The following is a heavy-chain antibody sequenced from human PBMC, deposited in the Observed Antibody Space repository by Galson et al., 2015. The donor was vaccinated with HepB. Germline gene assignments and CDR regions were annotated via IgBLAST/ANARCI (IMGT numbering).Heavy chain of an antibody. D-gene: IGHD4-17*01. CDR3: ARNNGSLTTVTAHAFFDI. CDR2: ISDIGGNT. V-gene: IGHV3-23*01. Sequence: SLRLSCAASGFTFSTYGMSWVRQAPGKGLELVAVISDIGGNTNYADSVKGRFTISGDNSKNTLYLQMITLRAEDTAVYYCARNNGSLTTVTAHAFFDIWGQGTMVTVSS. CDR1: GFTFSTYG. J-gene: IGHJ3*02.